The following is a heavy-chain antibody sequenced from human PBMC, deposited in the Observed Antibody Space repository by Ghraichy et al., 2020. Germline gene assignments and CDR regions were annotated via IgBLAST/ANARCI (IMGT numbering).Heavy chain of an antibody. CDR1: GYSFTSYW. CDR3: ARHPLNYYDSSGYFP. V-gene: IGHV5-51*01. J-gene: IGHJ5*02. Sequence: GESLNISCKGSGYSFTSYWIGWVRQMPGKGLEWMGIIYPGDSDTRYSPSFQGQVTISADKSISTAYLQWSSLKASDTAMYYCARHPLNYYDSSGYFPWGQGTLVTVSS. CDR2: IYPGDSDT. D-gene: IGHD3-22*01.